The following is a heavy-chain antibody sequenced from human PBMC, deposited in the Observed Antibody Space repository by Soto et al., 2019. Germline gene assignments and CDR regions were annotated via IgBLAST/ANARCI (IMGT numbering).Heavy chain of an antibody. CDR1: GFTFSKYW. CDR2: IDPYDTGI. CDR3: ARDMTGADDY. J-gene: IGHJ4*02. V-gene: IGHV3-74*01. D-gene: IGHD3-9*01. Sequence: EVHLVESGGGLVQPGGSRRLSCAASGFTFSKYWFHWVRQAPGKGLMWVSRIDPYDTGITYADSVKGRFTISRDNARNTLYLQMDSLTAEDTAVYYCARDMTGADDYLGQGTLVTVSP.